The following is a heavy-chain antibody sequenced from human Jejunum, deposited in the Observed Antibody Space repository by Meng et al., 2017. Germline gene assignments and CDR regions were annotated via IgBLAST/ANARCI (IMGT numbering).Heavy chain of an antibody. CDR3: ARDRFSSGSSNWFDP. J-gene: IGHJ5*02. CDR2: ISYSGST. D-gene: IGHD3-10*01. V-gene: IGHV4-31*03. Sequence: QGRLQELGPGLVKPSQTLSLTCPVSGGSISRGFYYWNWIRQHPGKGLEWIGYISYSGSTYYNPSLKSRVTISLDTSKNQFSLNLSSVTAADTAVYYCARDRFSSGSSNWFDPWGQGTLVTVSS. CDR1: GGSISRGFYY.